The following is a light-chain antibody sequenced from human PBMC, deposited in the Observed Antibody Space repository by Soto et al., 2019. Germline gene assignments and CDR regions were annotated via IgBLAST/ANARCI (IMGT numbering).Light chain of an antibody. CDR1: SSDVGGYNY. CDR2: DVS. J-gene: IGLJ1*01. V-gene: IGLV2-11*01. Sequence: QSVLTQPASVSGCPGQSITISCTGTSSDVGGYNYVSWYQQHPGKAPKLMIYDVSKRPSGVPDRFSGSKSGNTASLTISGLQAEDEADYYCCSYAGSYTYVFGTGTKVTVL. CDR3: CSYAGSYTYV.